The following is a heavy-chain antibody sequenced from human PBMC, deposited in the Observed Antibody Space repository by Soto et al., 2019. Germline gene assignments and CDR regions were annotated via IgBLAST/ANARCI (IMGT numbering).Heavy chain of an antibody. CDR3: ARVVRFFGGHAGY. V-gene: IGHV1-8*01. CDR1: GYTFTEFD. J-gene: IGHJ4*02. CDR2: MNTNTGNT. D-gene: IGHD3-3*01. Sequence: ASVKVSCKTSGYTFTEFDINWVRRAPGQGLEWMGWMNTNTGNTGYAQKFQGRVTRTRDTSISTAYMELRRLRSEDTAVYYCARVVRFFGGHAGYWGQGTLVTVSS.